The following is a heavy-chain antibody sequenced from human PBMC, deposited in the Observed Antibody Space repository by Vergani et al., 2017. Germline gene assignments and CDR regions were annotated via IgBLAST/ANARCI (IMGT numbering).Heavy chain of an antibody. CDR3: ARVLVVPAALYYYYGMDV. CDR1: GGSISSYY. D-gene: IGHD2-2*01. V-gene: IGHV4-59*01. Sequence: QVQLQESGPGLVKPSETLSLTCTVSGGSISSYYWSWIRQPPGKGLEWIGYIYYSGSTNYNPSLKSRVTISVDTSKNQFSLKLSSVTAADTAVYYCARVLVVPAALYYYYGMDVWGQGTTVTVSS. J-gene: IGHJ6*02. CDR2: IYYSGST.